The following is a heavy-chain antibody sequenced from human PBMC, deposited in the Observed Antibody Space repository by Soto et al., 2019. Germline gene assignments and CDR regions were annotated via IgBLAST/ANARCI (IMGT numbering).Heavy chain of an antibody. CDR1: GFTVSSNY. D-gene: IGHD3-3*01. J-gene: IGHJ3*02. CDR2: IYSGGST. V-gene: IGHV3-66*01. Sequence: GGSLRLSCAASGFTVSSNYMSWVRQAPGKGLEWVSVIYSGGSTYYADSVKGRFTISRDNSKNTLYLQMNSLRAEDTAVYYCLLRFLEWLSDDAFDIWGQGTMVTVSS. CDR3: LLRFLEWLSDDAFDI.